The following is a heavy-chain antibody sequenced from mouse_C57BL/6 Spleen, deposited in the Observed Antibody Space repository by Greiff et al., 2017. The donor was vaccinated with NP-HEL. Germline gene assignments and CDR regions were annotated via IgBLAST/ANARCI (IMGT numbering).Heavy chain of an antibody. CDR1: GYAFSSSW. CDR3: APYYGSSPYYAMDY. J-gene: IGHJ4*01. CDR2: IYPGDGDT. V-gene: IGHV1-82*01. Sequence: QVQLKESGPELVKPGASVKISCKASGYAFSSSWMNWVKQRPGKGLEWIGRIYPGDGDTNYNGKFKGKATLTADKSSSTAYMQLSSLTSEDSAVYVWAPYYGSSPYYAMDYWGQGTSVTVSS. D-gene: IGHD1-1*01.